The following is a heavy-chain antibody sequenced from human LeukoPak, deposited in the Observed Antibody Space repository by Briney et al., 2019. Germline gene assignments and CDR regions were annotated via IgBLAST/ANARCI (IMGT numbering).Heavy chain of an antibody. CDR1: GFTFDDYG. CDR2: INWNGGST. Sequence: GGSLRLSCAASGFTFDDYGMSWVRQAPGKGLEWVSGINWNGGSTGYADSVRGRFTISRDNAKNSLYLQMNCLRAEDTAVYYCAKGEQWVVRKNWFDPWGQGTLVTVSS. V-gene: IGHV3-20*04. CDR3: AKGEQWVVRKNWFDP. J-gene: IGHJ5*02. D-gene: IGHD6-19*01.